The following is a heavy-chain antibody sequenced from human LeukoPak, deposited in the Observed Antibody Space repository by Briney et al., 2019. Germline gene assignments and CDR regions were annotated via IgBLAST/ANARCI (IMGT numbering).Heavy chain of an antibody. J-gene: IGHJ4*02. Sequence: GGSLRLSCAASGFTFSSYGMHWVRQAPGKGLEWVAVISYDGSNKYYADSVKGRFTISRDNAKNSLYLQMNSLRAEDTAVYYCARDKTAMATPYFDYWGQGTLVTVSS. CDR2: ISYDGSNK. D-gene: IGHD5-18*01. CDR1: GFTFSSYG. V-gene: IGHV3-30*03. CDR3: ARDKTAMATPYFDY.